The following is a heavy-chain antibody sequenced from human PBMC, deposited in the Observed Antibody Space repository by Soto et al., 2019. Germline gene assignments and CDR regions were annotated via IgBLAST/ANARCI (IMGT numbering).Heavy chain of an antibody. CDR3: ARENYFNYDY. J-gene: IGHJ4*02. V-gene: IGHV3-11*06. CDR1: GFTFSDYY. Sequence: QVQLVESGGGLVQPGGSLRLSCAASGFTFSDYYMSWIRQAPGKGLEWVSNITSSGSYPNYADSVKGRFTISRDNAKNSLYLQMNSLRAEDTAVYYCARENYFNYDYWGQGTLVTVSS. CDR2: ITSSGSYP. D-gene: IGHD4-4*01.